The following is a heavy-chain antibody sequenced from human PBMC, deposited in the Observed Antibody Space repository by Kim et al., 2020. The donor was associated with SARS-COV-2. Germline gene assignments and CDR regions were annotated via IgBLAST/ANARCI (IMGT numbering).Heavy chain of an antibody. CDR2: INHSGST. Sequence: SETLSLTCAVYGGSFSGYYWSWIRQPPGKGLEWIGEINHSGSTNYNPSLKSRVTISVDTSKNQFSLKLSSVTAADTAVYYCARVNYDSSGYYYPDYWGQGTLVTVSS. V-gene: IGHV4-34*01. CDR1: GGSFSGYY. J-gene: IGHJ4*02. CDR3: ARVNYDSSGYYYPDY. D-gene: IGHD3-22*01.